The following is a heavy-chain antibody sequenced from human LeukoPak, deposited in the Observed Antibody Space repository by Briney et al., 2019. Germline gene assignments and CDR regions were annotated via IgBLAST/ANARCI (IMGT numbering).Heavy chain of an antibody. D-gene: IGHD3-22*01. CDR1: GGSASSGSYY. CDR3: ARVYHDSSGLLLAEYFQH. V-gene: IGHV4-61*01. CDR2: IYYSGST. Sequence: EPSETLSLTCTVSGGSASSGSYYWSWIRQPPGKGLEWIGYIYYSGSTNYNPSLKSRVTISVDTSKNQFSLKLSSVTAADTAVYYCARVYHDSSGLLLAEYFQHWGQGTLVTVSS. J-gene: IGHJ1*01.